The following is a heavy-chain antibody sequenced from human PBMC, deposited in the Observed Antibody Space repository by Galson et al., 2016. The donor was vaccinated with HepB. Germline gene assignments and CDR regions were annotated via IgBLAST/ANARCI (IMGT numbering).Heavy chain of an antibody. CDR1: GYSFSSYW. D-gene: IGHD3-3*01. V-gene: IGHV5-51*01. Sequence: QSGAEVKKPGESLKISCTGSGYSFSSYWIAWVRQMPGKGLEWMGIIYGADSDARYSPSFEGQVTMSVDKFLSTAYLQWSSLKASDTAIYYCARRGFYDFLMDVWGQGTTVTVPS. CDR2: IYGADSDA. J-gene: IGHJ6*02. CDR3: ARRGFYDFLMDV.